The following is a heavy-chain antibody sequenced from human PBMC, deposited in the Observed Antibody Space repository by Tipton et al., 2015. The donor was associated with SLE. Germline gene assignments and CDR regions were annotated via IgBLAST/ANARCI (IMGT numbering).Heavy chain of an antibody. CDR1: GFTFSSYS. D-gene: IGHD1-26*01. CDR2: ISSSSSYI. J-gene: IGHJ4*02. CDR3: ARGGEGATTASFDY. V-gene: IGHV3-21*03. Sequence: SLSLSCAASGFTFSSYSMNWVRQAPGKGLEWVSSISSSSSYIYYADSVKGRFTISRDNAKNSLYLQMNSLRAEDTAVYYCARGGEGATTASFDYWGQGTLVTVSS.